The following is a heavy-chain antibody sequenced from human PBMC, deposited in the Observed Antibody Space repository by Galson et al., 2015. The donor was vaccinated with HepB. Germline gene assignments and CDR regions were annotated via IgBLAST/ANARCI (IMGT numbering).Heavy chain of an antibody. J-gene: IGHJ6*02. CDR1: GFTFSSYA. CDR2: ISYDGSNR. D-gene: IGHD2-2*01. V-gene: IGHV3-30*04. CDR3: ARAAHCSSTSCYNYSHYYGMDV. Sequence: LRLSCAASGFTFSSYAFHWVRQAPGKGLEWVSVISYDGSNRYYADSVKGQFTISRDNSKNTLYLQLNSLRPEDTAVYYCARAAHCSSTSCYNYSHYYGMDVWGQGTTVTVSS.